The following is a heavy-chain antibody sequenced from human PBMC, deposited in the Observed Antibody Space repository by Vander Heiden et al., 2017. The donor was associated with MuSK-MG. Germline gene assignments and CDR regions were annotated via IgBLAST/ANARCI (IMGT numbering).Heavy chain of an antibody. Sequence: QVHLVQSGAEVKKPGAPVTVSCKASGSTFPTYGISWGRQAPGQGLEWRGGISAYNGNTNYAQKLQGRVTMTTDTSTSTAYMELRSLRSDDTAGYYCARSGGSGSLTDYMDVWGKGTTVTVSS. CDR3: ARSGGSGSLTDYMDV. CDR2: ISAYNGNT. D-gene: IGHD3-10*01. J-gene: IGHJ6*03. V-gene: IGHV1-18*01. CDR1: GSTFPTYG.